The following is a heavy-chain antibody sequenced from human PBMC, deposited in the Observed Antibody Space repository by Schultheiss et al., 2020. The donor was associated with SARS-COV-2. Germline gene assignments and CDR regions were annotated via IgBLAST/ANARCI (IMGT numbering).Heavy chain of an antibody. J-gene: IGHJ4*02. D-gene: IGHD2-2*01. CDR3: ARGPPQLVVPAAILDY. CDR1: GYTFTGYY. CDR2: INPNSGGT. Sequence: ASVKVSCKASGYTFTGYYMHWVRQAPGQGLEWMGRINPNSGGTNYAQKFQGRVTMTRDTSISTAYMELSRLRSDDTAVYYCARGPPQLVVPAAILDYWGQGTLVTVSS. V-gene: IGHV1-2*06.